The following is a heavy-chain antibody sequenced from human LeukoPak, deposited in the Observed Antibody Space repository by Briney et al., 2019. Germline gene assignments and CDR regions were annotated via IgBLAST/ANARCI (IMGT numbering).Heavy chain of an antibody. CDR3: AAESRGFLTGYAYYYYYYMDV. Sequence: GGSLRLSCAASGFTFSSYWMHWVRQAPGKGLVWVSRINSDGSSTTYADSVKGRFTISRDNAKITLYLQMNSLRAEDTAVYYCAAESRGFLTGYAYYYYYYMDVWGKGTTVTVSS. CDR2: INSDGSST. D-gene: IGHD3-9*01. J-gene: IGHJ6*03. V-gene: IGHV3-74*01. CDR1: GFTFSSYW.